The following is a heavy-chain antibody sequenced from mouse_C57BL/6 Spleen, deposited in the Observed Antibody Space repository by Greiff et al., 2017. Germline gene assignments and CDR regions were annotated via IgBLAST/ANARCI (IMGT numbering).Heavy chain of an antibody. Sequence: QVQLQQSGPELVKPGASVKISCKASGYAFSSSWMNWVKQRPGKGLEWIGRIYPGDGDTNYNGKFKGKATLTADKSSSTAYMQLSSLTSEDSAVYFCARSYYYGSSHWYVDVWGTGTTVTVAS. D-gene: IGHD1-1*01. CDR2: IYPGDGDT. V-gene: IGHV1-82*01. CDR3: ARSYYYGSSHWYVDV. J-gene: IGHJ1*03. CDR1: GYAFSSSW.